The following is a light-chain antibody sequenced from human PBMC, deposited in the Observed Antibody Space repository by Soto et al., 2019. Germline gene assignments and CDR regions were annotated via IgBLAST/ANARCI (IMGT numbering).Light chain of an antibody. CDR1: QSVSSSY. J-gene: IGKJ2*01. CDR2: GAS. V-gene: IGKV3-20*01. CDR3: QQYGSSSLYT. Sequence: EIVLTQSPGTLSLSPGERATLSYRASQSVSSSYLAWYQQKPGQAPRLLIYGASSRATGIPDRFSGSGSGTDFTLTISRLEPEDFAVYYCQQYGSSSLYTFGQGTKLEIK.